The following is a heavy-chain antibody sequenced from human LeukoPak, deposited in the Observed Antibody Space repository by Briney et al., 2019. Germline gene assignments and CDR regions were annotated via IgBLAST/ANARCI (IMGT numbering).Heavy chain of an antibody. D-gene: IGHD5-18*01. J-gene: IGHJ4*02. CDR2: IFGSGGSP. CDR3: GKTTVGYSSGQKPAWPVDY. CDR1: GFTLGSHA. V-gene: IGHV3-23*01. Sequence: GGSLRLSCEASGFTLGSHAMYWVRQAPGKGLEWVAGIFGSGGSPHYADSVKGRFTISRDNSRNTVYLQINSLRADDTAVYYCGKTTVGYSSGQKPAWPVDYWGQGTLVTVSS.